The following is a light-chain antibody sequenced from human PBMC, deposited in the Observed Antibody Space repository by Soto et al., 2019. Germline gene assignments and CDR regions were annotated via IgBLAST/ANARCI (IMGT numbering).Light chain of an antibody. CDR1: QFVSTR. CDR3: QEYFQWPPGM. V-gene: IGKV3-15*01. CDR2: DAY. J-gene: IGKJ1*01. Sequence: EIVVTQSPATLSASPGERVTLTCRASQFVSTRLAWYQQRPGQVPRLLIYDAYTRALGISARFSGSGSATEFTLTISSLQSEDFALYYCQEYFQWPPGMFGPGTKVDIK.